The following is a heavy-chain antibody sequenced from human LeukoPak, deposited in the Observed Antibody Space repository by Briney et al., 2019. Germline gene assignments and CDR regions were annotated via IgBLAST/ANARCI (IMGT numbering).Heavy chain of an antibody. Sequence: GGSLRLSCAASGFTFSSYSMNWVRQAPGNGLEWVSYISSSSSTIYYADSVKGRFTISRDNAKNSLYLQMNSLRDEDTAVYYCARDRRLVSYYYGMDVWGQGTTVTVSS. V-gene: IGHV3-48*02. CDR3: ARDRRLVSYYYGMDV. CDR1: GFTFSSYS. J-gene: IGHJ6*02. D-gene: IGHD2-8*01. CDR2: ISSSSSTI.